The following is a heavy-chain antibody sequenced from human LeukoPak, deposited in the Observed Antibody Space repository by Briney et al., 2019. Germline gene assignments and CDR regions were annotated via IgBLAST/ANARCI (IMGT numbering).Heavy chain of an antibody. Sequence: GGSLRLSCAVSGFTFSSYAMSWVRQAPGKGLEWVSAISGSGGGTFYADSVRGRFTISRDNSKNTVYLQMNSLRAEDTAVYYCAKVLYSGSYQDAFDIWGQGTMVTVSS. J-gene: IGHJ3*02. D-gene: IGHD1-26*01. CDR3: AKVLYSGSYQDAFDI. CDR2: ISGSGGGT. V-gene: IGHV3-23*01. CDR1: GFTFSSYA.